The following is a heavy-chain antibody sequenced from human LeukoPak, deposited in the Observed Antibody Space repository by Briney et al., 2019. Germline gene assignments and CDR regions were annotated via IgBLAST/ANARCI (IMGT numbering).Heavy chain of an antibody. CDR2: IYYSGST. CDR3: ARAHYGGTSWYYYYYGMDV. J-gene: IGHJ6*02. D-gene: IGHD4-23*01. Sequence: PSETLSLTCTVSGGSISSYYWSWIRQPPGKGLEWIGYIYYSGSTNYNPSLKSRVTISVDTSKTQFSLKLSSVTAADTAVYYCARAHYGGTSWYYYYYGMDVWGQGTTVTVSS. CDR1: GGSISSYY. V-gene: IGHV4-59*01.